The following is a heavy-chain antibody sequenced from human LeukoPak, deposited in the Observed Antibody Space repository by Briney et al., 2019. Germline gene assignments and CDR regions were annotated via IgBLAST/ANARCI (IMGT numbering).Heavy chain of an antibody. J-gene: IGHJ6*02. Sequence: GGSLRLSCVASGFTVSSTYMTWVRQAPGKGLLWVSRINSDGSATIYADSVRGRFTISRGNAKNTLYLQMSGLRVEDTAVYHCASDSPYYGMDVWGQGTTVTVSS. V-gene: IGHV3-74*01. CDR2: INSDGSAT. CDR1: GFTVSSTY. CDR3: ASDSPYYGMDV.